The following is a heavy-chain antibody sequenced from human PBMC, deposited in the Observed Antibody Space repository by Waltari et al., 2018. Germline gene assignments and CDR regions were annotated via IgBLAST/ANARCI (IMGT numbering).Heavy chain of an antibody. CDR1: GGTFSSYA. CDR3: ARAVDTAMGYYYYGMDV. CDR2: IIPILGIA. J-gene: IGHJ6*02. V-gene: IGHV1-69*10. Sequence: QVQLVQSGAEVKKPGSSVKVSCKASGGTFSSYAISWVRQAPGQGLEWMGWIIPILGIANYAQKCQGRVTITADKSTSTAYMELSSLRSEDTAVYYCARAVDTAMGYYYYGMDVWGQGTTVTVSS. D-gene: IGHD5-18*01.